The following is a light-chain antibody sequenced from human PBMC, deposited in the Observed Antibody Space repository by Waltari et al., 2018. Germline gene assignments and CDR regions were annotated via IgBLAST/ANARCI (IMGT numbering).Light chain of an antibody. Sequence: ETFMTQSPATLSVSPGERAPLSCRASKSVSNNLAWYQQKPGHAPRLLIYDTSSRGTCCPGRFSGGGSVTDFTLTSSSRQSEDFAVYYCQQYNEWPYTFGQGTKVDIK. CDR1: KSVSNN. V-gene: IGKV3-15*01. CDR3: QQYNEWPYT. J-gene: IGKJ2*01. CDR2: DTS.